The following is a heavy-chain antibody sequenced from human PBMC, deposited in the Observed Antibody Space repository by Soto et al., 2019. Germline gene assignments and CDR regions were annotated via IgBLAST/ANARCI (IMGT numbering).Heavy chain of an antibody. Sequence: PGESLKISCKGSGYSFNSYWIGWVRQMPGKGLEWMGIIYPGDSDTRYSPSFQGQVTISADKSISTAYLQWSSLKASDTAMYYCARHEALSVAAPDYWGQGTLVTVSS. CDR2: IYPGDSDT. CDR3: ARHEALSVAAPDY. J-gene: IGHJ4*02. D-gene: IGHD6-19*01. V-gene: IGHV5-51*01. CDR1: GYSFNSYW.